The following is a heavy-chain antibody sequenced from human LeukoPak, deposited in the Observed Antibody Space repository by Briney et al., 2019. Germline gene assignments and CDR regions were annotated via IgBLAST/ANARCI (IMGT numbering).Heavy chain of an antibody. Sequence: GGSLRLSCAASAFTFSSYAMSWVRQAPGKGLEWVSAISGSGGSTYYADSVKGRFTISRDNSKNTLYLQMNSLRAEDTAVYYCAKDLRLFTVPRAFDIWGQGTMVTVSS. CDR1: AFTFSSYA. J-gene: IGHJ3*02. CDR3: AKDLRLFTVPRAFDI. V-gene: IGHV3-23*01. CDR2: ISGSGGST. D-gene: IGHD4-17*01.